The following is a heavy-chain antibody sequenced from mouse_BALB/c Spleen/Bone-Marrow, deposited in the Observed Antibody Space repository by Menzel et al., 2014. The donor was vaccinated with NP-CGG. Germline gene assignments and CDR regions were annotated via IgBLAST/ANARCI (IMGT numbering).Heavy chain of an antibody. J-gene: IGHJ4*01. D-gene: IGHD1-1*01. CDR1: GYSLTGYT. CDR2: INPYNGGT. Sequence: EVQRVESGPELVKPGASMKISCKASGYSLTGYTMNWVKQSHGKNLEWIGLINPYNGGTSYNQKFKGKATLTVDKSSSTAYMELLSLTSEDSAVYYCARGDYYGYAMDYWGQGTSVTVSS. CDR3: ARGDYYGYAMDY. V-gene: IGHV1-18*01.